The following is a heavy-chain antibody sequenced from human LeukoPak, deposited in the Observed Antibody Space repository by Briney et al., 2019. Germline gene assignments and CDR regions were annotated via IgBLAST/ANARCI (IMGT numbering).Heavy chain of an antibody. D-gene: IGHD4-23*01. CDR2: ISAYNGYT. V-gene: IGHV1-18*01. J-gene: IGHJ1*01. CDR3: ARDKAVTTEVTQHFQH. CDR1: GYTFTNYG. Sequence: GASVKVSCKASGYTFTNYGISWVRQAPGQGLEWMGWISAYNGYTDYAQKLQFRVTMTTDTSTSTAYMELRSLRSVDTAVYYCARDKAVTTEVTQHFQHWGQGTLVTVSS.